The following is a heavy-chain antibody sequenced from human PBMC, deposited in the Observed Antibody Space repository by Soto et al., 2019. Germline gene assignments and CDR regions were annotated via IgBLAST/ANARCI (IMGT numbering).Heavy chain of an antibody. J-gene: IGHJ4*02. CDR2: INPILTMS. CDR1: GDTFSFYT. D-gene: IGHD3-10*01. Sequence: QVQLVQSGAEVKKPGSSVKVSCKASGDTFSFYTINWVRQAPGLGLEWMGRINPILTMSNYAHKFQGRVTITADKSTSTAYMEQSSLRSEDTSMYYSATSYGSGYRAFDYWGQGALVTVSS. V-gene: IGHV1-69*02. CDR3: ATSYGSGYRAFDY.